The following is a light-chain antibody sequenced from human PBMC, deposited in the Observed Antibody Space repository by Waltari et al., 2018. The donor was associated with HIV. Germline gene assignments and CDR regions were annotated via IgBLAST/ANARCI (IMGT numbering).Light chain of an antibody. V-gene: IGLV1-44*01. J-gene: IGLJ1*01. Sequence: QSVLTQPPPASGAPGRGVTISCSGSSPNLGQNTANWYQQIPGPSPKLLIHRRNRRAPGVHDRLAGSKSGTSSCLVISGLQSDDEADYYCAAWDESLHGYVFGPGTTVTVL. CDR2: RRN. CDR1: SPNLGQNT. CDR3: AAWDESLHGYV.